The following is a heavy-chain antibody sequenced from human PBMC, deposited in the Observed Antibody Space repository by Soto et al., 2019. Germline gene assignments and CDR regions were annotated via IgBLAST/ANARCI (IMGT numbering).Heavy chain of an antibody. Sequence: PGGSLRLSCVASGFSITSFAMSWVRQAPGKGLEWASAISASGGSTYADSVKGRFTISRDNSKNTLYLQMNSLRVEDTAVYYCAKVLPSGSYSGALEYWGQGALVTVSS. CDR3: AKVLPSGSYSGALEY. CDR2: ISASGGST. CDR1: GFSITSFA. D-gene: IGHD1-26*01. J-gene: IGHJ4*02. V-gene: IGHV3-23*01.